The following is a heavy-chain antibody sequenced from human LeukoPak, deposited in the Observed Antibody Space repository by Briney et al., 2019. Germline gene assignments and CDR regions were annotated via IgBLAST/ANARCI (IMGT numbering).Heavy chain of an antibody. CDR1: GGSISSYY. D-gene: IGHD3-22*01. J-gene: IGHJ4*02. CDR3: ARLGSSGYYRAFDY. CDR2: IYTSGST. V-gene: IGHV4-4*07. Sequence: MTSETLSLTCTVSGGSISSYYWSWIRQPAGKGLEWIGRIYTSGSTNYNPSLKSRVTMSVDTSKNQFSLKLSSVTAADTAVYYCARLGSSGYYRAFDYWGQGTLVTVSS.